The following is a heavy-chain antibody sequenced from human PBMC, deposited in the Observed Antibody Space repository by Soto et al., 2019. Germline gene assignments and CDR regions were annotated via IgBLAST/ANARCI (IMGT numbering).Heavy chain of an antibody. Sequence: GASVKVSCKASGYTFTSYGISWVRRAPGQGLEWMGWISAYNGNTNYAQKLQGRVTMTTDTSTSTAYMELRSLRSDDTAVYYCARDSYVDVLLWFGELSPFDYWGQGTLVTVSS. CDR2: ISAYNGNT. J-gene: IGHJ4*02. V-gene: IGHV1-18*04. CDR1: GYTFTSYG. D-gene: IGHD3-10*01. CDR3: ARDSYVDVLLWFGELSPFDY.